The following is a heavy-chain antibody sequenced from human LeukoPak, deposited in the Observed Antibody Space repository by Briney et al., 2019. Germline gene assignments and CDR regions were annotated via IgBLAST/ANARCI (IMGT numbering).Heavy chain of an antibody. J-gene: IGHJ4*02. CDR3: ARVSYGNDATPFDY. V-gene: IGHV1-2*06. CDR1: GCSFTAYY. Sequence: GASVKVSCKASGCSFTAYYIHWLRQAPGQGLEWMGRINPNSDYTDYAQNFQGRVTMTRDTSISTAYMEVRRLRSDDTAVYYCARVSYGNDATPFDYWGQGTLVTVSS. CDR2: INPNSDYT. D-gene: IGHD3-16*01.